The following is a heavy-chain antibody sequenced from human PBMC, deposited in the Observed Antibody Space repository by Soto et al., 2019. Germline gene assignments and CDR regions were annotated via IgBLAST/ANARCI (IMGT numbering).Heavy chain of an antibody. J-gene: IGHJ6*02. CDR1: GYTFTGHY. CDR3: ARDLCPLGSGTACPLYGLDI. CDR2: LKSDNGGT. D-gene: IGHD3-10*01. Sequence: QVQLVQSGAEVKPPGASVKVSCKASGYTFTGHYMHWVRQVSGKRLEHLGWLKSDNGGTYYAPKFQGRVTFTRDTSTSTAYMELNGLQSDDTAVYFCARDLCPLGSGTACPLYGLDIWGHWTTVVVS. V-gene: IGHV1-2*02.